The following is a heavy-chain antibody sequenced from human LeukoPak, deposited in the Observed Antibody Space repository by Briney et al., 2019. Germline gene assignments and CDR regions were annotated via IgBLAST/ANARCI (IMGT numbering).Heavy chain of an antibody. D-gene: IGHD1-1*01. J-gene: IGHJ4*02. CDR2: ISWNSGSI. CDR3: AKAKSRKLEPLKYFDY. CDR1: GFTFDDYA. V-gene: IGHV3-9*03. Sequence: GGSLRLSCAASGFTFDDYAMHWVRQAPGKGLEWVSGISWNSGSIGYADSVKGRFTISRDNAKNSLYLQMNSLRAEDMALYYCAKAKSRKLEPLKYFDYWGQGTLVTVSS.